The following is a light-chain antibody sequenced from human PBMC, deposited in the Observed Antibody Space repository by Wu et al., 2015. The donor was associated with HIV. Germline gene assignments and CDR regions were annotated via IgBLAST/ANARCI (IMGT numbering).Light chain of an antibody. CDR3: QQYCSYPPWT. CDR2: AAS. Sequence: AIRITQSPSSLSASTGDRVTITCRASQGISSYLAWYQQKPGKAPKLLIYAASTLQSGVPSRFSGSGSGTDFTLTISCLQSEDFATYYCQQYCSYPPWTFGQGTKVEIK. V-gene: IGKV1-8*01. CDR1: QGISSY. J-gene: IGKJ1*01.